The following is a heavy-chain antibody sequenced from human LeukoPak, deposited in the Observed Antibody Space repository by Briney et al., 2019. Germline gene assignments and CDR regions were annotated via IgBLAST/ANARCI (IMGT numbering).Heavy chain of an antibody. D-gene: IGHD3-10*01. V-gene: IGHV3-30*18. CDR1: GFTFSSYS. Sequence: PGGSLRLSCAASGFTFSSYSMHWVRQAPGKGLEWVAVISYDGSNKYYADSVKGRFTISRDNSKNTLYLQMNSLRAEDTAVYYCAKSSWFGEFFDHWGQGTLVTVSS. CDR3: AKSSWFGEFFDH. J-gene: IGHJ4*02. CDR2: ISYDGSNK.